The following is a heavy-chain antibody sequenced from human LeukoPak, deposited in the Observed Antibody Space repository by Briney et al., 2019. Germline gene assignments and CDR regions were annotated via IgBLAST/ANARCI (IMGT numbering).Heavy chain of an antibody. CDR3: ARDSGWYSIYYYGMDV. Sequence: GASVKVSCKDSGYTFTSYGISWVRQAPGQGLEWMGWISAYNGNTSYAQKLQGRVTMTTDTSTSTAYMELKSLRSDDTAVYYCARDSGWYSIYYYGMDVWGQGTTVTVSS. D-gene: IGHD6-19*01. V-gene: IGHV1-18*01. CDR2: ISAYNGNT. J-gene: IGHJ6*02. CDR1: GYTFTSYG.